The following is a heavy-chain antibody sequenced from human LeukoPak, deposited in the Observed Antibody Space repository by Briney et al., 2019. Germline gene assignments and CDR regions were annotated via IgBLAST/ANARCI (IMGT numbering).Heavy chain of an antibody. Sequence: GASVKVSCKAFGYTFTGYYMHWVRQAPGQGLEWMGWINPNSGGTNYAQKFQGRVTMTRDTSISTAYMELSRLRSDDTAVYYCARGPARYGSGSYYNYWRQGTLVTVP. CDR2: INPNSGGT. J-gene: IGHJ4*02. CDR3: ARGPARYGSGSYYNY. CDR1: GYTFTGYY. D-gene: IGHD3-10*01. V-gene: IGHV1-2*02.